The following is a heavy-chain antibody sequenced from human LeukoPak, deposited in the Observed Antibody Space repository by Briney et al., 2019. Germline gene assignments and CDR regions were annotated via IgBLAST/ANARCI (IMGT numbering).Heavy chain of an antibody. J-gene: IGHJ4*02. CDR2: IDSDESTT. Sequence: GGSLRLSCAASGFTFSSYEMNWVRQAPGKGLVWVSRIDSDESTTSYADSVKGRFTISRDNAKNTLYLQMNSLGAEDTAVYYCARDSSLPDYWGQGTLVTVSS. D-gene: IGHD6-6*01. V-gene: IGHV3-74*01. CDR3: ARDSSLPDY. CDR1: GFTFSSYE.